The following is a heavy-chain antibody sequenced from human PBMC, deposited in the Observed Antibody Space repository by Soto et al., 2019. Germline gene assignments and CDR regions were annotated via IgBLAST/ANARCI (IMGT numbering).Heavy chain of an antibody. J-gene: IGHJ4*02. Sequence: QVQLVESGGGVVQPGRSLRLSCAASGFTFSSYAMHWVRQAPGKGLEWVAVISYDGSNKYYADSVKGRFTISRDNCKNTLYLQMNSLRAEDTAVYYCARAPPWGYFTKPVDYWGQGTLVTVSS. CDR2: ISYDGSNK. V-gene: IGHV3-30-3*01. D-gene: IGHD3-22*01. CDR1: GFTFSSYA. CDR3: ARAPPWGYFTKPVDY.